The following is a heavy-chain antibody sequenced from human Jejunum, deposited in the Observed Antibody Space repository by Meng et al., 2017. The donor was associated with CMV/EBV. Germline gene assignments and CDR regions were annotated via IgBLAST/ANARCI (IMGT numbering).Heavy chain of an antibody. V-gene: IGHV3-7*01. CDR3: ASQRKFYCDSNNYHDAFDI. CDR2: IRDYGSEE. D-gene: IGHD3-22*01. Sequence: YWMAWVRRAPGKGLEWVANIRDYGSEEYYVDSVKGRFNISRDNAKNSLYLQMNSLRAEDSAVYYCASQRKFYCDSNNYHDAFDIWGQGTTVTVSS. J-gene: IGHJ3*02. CDR1: YW.